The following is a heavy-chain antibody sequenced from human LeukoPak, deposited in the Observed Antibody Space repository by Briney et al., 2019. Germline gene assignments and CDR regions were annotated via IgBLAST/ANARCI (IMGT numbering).Heavy chain of an antibody. CDR2: TYYRSKWYN. Sequence: SQTLSLTCAISGDSVSSNSAAWNWIRQSPSRGLEWLGRTYYRSKWYNDYAVSVKSRITINPDTSKNQFSLQLNSVAPEDTAVYYCARADREPKTARTYYFDYWGQGTLVTVSS. CDR1: GDSVSSNSAA. CDR3: ARADREPKTARTYYFDY. V-gene: IGHV6-1*01. D-gene: IGHD1-26*01. J-gene: IGHJ4*02.